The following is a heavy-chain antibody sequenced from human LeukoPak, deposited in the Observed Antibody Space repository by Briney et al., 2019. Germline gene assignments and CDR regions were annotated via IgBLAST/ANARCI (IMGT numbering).Heavy chain of an antibody. CDR3: ARDLLGWSEVDY. CDR2: ISSSSSYI. V-gene: IGHV3-21*04. CDR1: GLTVSSNC. D-gene: IGHD6-19*01. J-gene: IGHJ4*02. Sequence: KAGGSLRLSCAASGLTVSSNCMSWVRQAPGKGLEWVSSISSSSSYIYYADSVKGRFTISRDNAKNSLYLQMNSLRAEDTAVYYCARDLLGWSEVDYWGQGTLVTVSS.